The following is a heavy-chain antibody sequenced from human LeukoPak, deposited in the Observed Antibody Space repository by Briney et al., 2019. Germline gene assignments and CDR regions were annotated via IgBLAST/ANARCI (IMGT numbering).Heavy chain of an antibody. J-gene: IGHJ4*02. CDR2: ISAYNGNT. Sequence: ASVKVSCKASGYTFTSYGISWVRQAPGQGLELMGWISAYNGNTNYAQKLQGRVTMTTDTSTSTAYMELRSLRSDDTAVYYCARDRNEDRDGYKDYYFDYWGQGTLVTVSS. V-gene: IGHV1-18*01. CDR1: GYTFTSYG. D-gene: IGHD5-24*01. CDR3: ARDRNEDRDGYKDYYFDY.